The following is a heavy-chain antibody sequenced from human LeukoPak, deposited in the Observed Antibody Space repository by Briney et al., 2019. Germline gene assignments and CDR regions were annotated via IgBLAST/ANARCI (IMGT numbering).Heavy chain of an antibody. D-gene: IGHD4-23*01. CDR3: ARELGATVVNYSMDV. V-gene: IGHV4-59*01. CDR2: IHYSGST. Sequence: SDTLSLTCTVSGGSISSYYWSWIRQPPGKGLEWIGYIHYSGSTNYNPSLRSRVTISVDTSKNQLSLKLTSVTAADAAVYYCARELGATVVNYSMDVWGQGTTVTVFS. CDR1: GGSISSYY. J-gene: IGHJ6*02.